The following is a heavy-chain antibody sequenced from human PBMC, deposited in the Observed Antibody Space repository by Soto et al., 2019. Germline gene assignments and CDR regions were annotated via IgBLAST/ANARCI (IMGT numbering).Heavy chain of an antibody. CDR1: GFTFDSYF. CDR2: INKDGGRT. Sequence: EVQLLESGGGLVQPGESLRLSYAAYGFTFDSYFMNWVRQAPGKGPEWVSDINKDGGRTHYADSVRGRFTISRDNSRNTLYLQMNRLRAEDTALYYCAKDLHWYGMDVWGQGTTVTVSS. J-gene: IGHJ6*02. V-gene: IGHV3-23*01. CDR3: AKDLHWYGMDV. D-gene: IGHD1-1*01.